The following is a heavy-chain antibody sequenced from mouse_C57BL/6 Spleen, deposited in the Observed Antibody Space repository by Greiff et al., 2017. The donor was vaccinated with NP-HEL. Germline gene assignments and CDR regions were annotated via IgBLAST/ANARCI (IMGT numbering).Heavy chain of an antibody. CDR3: ARSYYGSSPWFAY. V-gene: IGHV1-52*01. J-gene: IGHJ3*01. Sequence: VQLQQSGAELVRPGSSVKLSCKASGYTFTSYWMHWVKQRPIQGLEWIGNIDPSDSDTHYNQKFKDKATLTVDKSSSTAYMQLSSLTSEDSAVYYCARSYYGSSPWFAYWGQGTLVTVSA. CDR1: GYTFTSYW. CDR2: IDPSDSDT. D-gene: IGHD1-1*01.